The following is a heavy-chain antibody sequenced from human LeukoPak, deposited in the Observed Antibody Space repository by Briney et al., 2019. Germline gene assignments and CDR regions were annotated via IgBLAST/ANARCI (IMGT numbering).Heavy chain of an antibody. D-gene: IGHD3-22*01. J-gene: IGHJ5*02. CDR1: GYTLTSYG. V-gene: IGHV1-2*02. CDR2: INPNSGGT. CDR3: ARAHYYDSSGYYLYNWFDP. Sequence: GASVKVSCKASGYTLTSYGISWVRQAPGQGLEWMGWINPNSGGTNYAQKFQGRVTMTRDTSISTAYMELSRLRSDDTAVYYCARAHYYDSSGYYLYNWFDPWGQGTLVTVSS.